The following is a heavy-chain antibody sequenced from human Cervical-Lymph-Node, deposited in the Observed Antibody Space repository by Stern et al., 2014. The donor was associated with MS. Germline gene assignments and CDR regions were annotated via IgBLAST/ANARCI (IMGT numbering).Heavy chain of an antibody. Sequence: VQLVESGGGLVKPGGSLRLTCAASGFTFRDYYMSWVRQAPGKGLEWIAYISASGVATAHADAVKGRFTISRDNAKNSLYLQMHSLRVEDTAVYYCARHLARLAAAGFNPWGQGTLVTVSS. CDR2: ISASGVAT. V-gene: IGHV3-11*01. J-gene: IGHJ5*02. D-gene: IGHD6-13*01. CDR3: ARHLARLAAAGFNP. CDR1: GFTFRDYY.